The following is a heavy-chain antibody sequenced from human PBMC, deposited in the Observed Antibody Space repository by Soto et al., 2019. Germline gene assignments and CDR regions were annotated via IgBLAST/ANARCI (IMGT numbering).Heavy chain of an antibody. D-gene: IGHD3-10*01. J-gene: IGHJ4*02. Sequence: QVQLVQSGAEVKRPGSSVKVSCKASGDTFKFYSINWVRQAPGLGLEWMGRVNPIVSMSNYAQKFQGRVTMNADKSTSTAYMELSSLRSEDTAIYYCASSYGSGYRAFDYWGQGALVTVSS. CDR1: GDTFKFYS. CDR3: ASSYGSGYRAFDY. V-gene: IGHV1-69*02. CDR2: VNPIVSMS.